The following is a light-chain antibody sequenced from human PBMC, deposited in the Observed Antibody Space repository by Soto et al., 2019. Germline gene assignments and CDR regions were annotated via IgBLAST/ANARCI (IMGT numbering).Light chain of an antibody. Sequence: DIQMTQSPSSVSASVGDRVSITCRASQGISNWLAWYQQKPGRAPKLLIYTGSSLQSGVPSRFSGTGSATDVTLTISVLQPEDVATYYCSQANSFPLPFGGGTKVEIK. CDR3: SQANSFPLP. V-gene: IGKV1-12*01. CDR2: TGS. J-gene: IGKJ4*01. CDR1: QGISNW.